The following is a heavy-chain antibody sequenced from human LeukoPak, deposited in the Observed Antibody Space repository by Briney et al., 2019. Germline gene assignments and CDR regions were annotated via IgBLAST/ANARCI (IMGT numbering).Heavy chain of an antibody. CDR3: ARCGYSYGTGYYFDY. CDR1: GGSISSYY. Sequence: SETLSLTCTVSGGSISSYYWSWIRQPPGKGLEWIGYIYYTGSTYYSPSLKSRVTISVDTSKNQFSLKLNSVSAADTAVYYCARCGYSYGTGYYFDYWGQGTLVTVSS. CDR2: IYYTGST. J-gene: IGHJ4*02. V-gene: IGHV4-59*01. D-gene: IGHD5-18*01.